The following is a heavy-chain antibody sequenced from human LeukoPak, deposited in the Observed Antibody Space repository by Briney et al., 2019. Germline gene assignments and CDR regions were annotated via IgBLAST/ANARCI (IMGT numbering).Heavy chain of an antibody. Sequence: GGSLRLSCAASGFTFSSYGMHWVRQAPGKGLEWVAVIWYDGSDKYYADSVKGRFTISRDNSKNTLYLQMNSLRAEDTAVYYCARDRKSYYNIYYYYGMDVWGQGTTVTVSS. J-gene: IGHJ6*02. CDR1: GFTFSSYG. V-gene: IGHV3-33*01. CDR3: ARDRKSYYNIYYYYGMDV. CDR2: IWYDGSDK. D-gene: IGHD3-10*01.